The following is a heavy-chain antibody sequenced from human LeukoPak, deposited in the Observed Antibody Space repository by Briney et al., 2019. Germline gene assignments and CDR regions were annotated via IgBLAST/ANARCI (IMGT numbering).Heavy chain of an antibody. CDR1: GFAFSTYE. CDR3: AKDQGYYDSSGYYRNFDY. V-gene: IGHV3-30*02. CDR2: IRYDGSNK. J-gene: IGHJ4*02. Sequence: GGSLRLSCAASGFAFSTYEMNWVRQAPGKGLEWVAFIRYDGSNKYYADSVKGRFTISRDNSKNTLYLQMNSLRAEDTAVYYCAKDQGYYDSSGYYRNFDYWGQGTLVTVSS. D-gene: IGHD3-22*01.